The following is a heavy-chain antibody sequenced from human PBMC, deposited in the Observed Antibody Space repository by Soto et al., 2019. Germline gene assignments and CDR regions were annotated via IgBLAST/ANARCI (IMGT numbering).Heavy chain of an antibody. J-gene: IGHJ4*02. CDR3: ARSSYDFWSGYYTF. CDR2: IYYSGST. Sequence: SETLSLTCTVCGAYIGSYYWSWTRPPPEKVLEWIGYIYYSGSTNYNHSLTSRVTISVDTSKNQFSLKLSSVTAADTAAYYCARSSYDFWSGYYTFWGQGTLVTGS. V-gene: IGHV4-59*01. D-gene: IGHD3-3*01. CDR1: GAYIGSYY.